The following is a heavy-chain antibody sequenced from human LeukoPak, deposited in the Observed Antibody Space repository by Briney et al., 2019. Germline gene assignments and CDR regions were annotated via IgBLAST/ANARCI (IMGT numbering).Heavy chain of an antibody. D-gene: IGHD5-12*01. CDR3: VRHDGRGGATMGALDS. CDR1: AGSISSSSHH. V-gene: IGHV4-39*01. J-gene: IGHJ4*02. Sequence: SETLSLTCTVSAGSISSSSHHWGWIRQSPGKGLEWIGSIYYGRTTYYNPSLNSRVTISVVTSRNQFSLQLNSVTATDTAVYYCVRHDGRGGATMGALDSWGQGSLVTVSS. CDR2: IYYGRTT.